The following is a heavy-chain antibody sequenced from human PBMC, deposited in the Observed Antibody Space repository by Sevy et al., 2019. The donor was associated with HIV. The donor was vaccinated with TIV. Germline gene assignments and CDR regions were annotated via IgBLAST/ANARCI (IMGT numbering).Heavy chain of an antibody. D-gene: IGHD3-10*01. CDR3: AKGIYYGSGSRWYYFDY. CDR1: GFTFSSYA. V-gene: IGHV3-23*01. CDR2: ISGSGGST. J-gene: IGHJ4*02. Sequence: WGSLRLSCAASGFTFSSYAMSWVRQAPGKGLEWVSAISGSGGSTYYADSVKGRFTISRDNSKNTLYLQMNSLRAEDTAVYYCAKGIYYGSGSRWYYFDYWGQGTLVTVSS.